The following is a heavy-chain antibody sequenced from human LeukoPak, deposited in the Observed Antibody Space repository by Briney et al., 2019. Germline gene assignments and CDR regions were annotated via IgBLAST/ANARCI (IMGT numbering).Heavy chain of an antibody. CDR3: ASGFFDY. CDR1: GGSFSGYY. J-gene: IGHJ4*02. CDR2: INHSGST. Sequence: SETLSLTCAVYGGSFSGYYWSWIRQPPGKGLEWIGEINHSGSTNYNPSLKSRVTISVDTSKNQFSLKLSSVTAADTAVYYCASGFFDYWGQGTLDTVSS. V-gene: IGHV4-34*01.